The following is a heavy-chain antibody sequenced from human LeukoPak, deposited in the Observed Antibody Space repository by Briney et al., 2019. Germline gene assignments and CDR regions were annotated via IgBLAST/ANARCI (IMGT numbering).Heavy chain of an antibody. CDR2: ISWNSGSI. V-gene: IGHV3-9*01. CDR1: GFTFDDYA. Sequence: GRSLRLSCAASGFTFDDYAMHWVRQAPGKGLEWVSGISWNSGSIGYADSVKGRFTISRDNAKNSLYLQMNSLRAEDTALYYCAQDRPEVVTALFDYWGQGTLVTVS. D-gene: IGHD2-21*02. CDR3: AQDRPEVVTALFDY. J-gene: IGHJ4*02.